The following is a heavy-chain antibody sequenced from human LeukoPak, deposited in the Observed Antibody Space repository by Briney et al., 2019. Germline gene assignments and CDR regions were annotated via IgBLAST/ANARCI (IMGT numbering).Heavy chain of an antibody. Sequence: SETLSLTCAVYGGSFSGYYWSWIRHPPGKGLEWIGEINHSGSTNYNPSLKSRVTISVDTSKNQFSLKLSSVTAADTAVYYCARGGYCSSTSCYTNGSWVVFFDYWGQGTLVTVSS. CDR3: ARGGYCSSTSCYTNGSWVVFFDY. V-gene: IGHV4-34*01. CDR1: GGSFSGYY. J-gene: IGHJ4*02. CDR2: INHSGST. D-gene: IGHD2-2*02.